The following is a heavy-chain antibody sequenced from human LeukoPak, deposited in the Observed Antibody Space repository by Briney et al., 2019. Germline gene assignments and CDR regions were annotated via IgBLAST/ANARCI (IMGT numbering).Heavy chain of an antibody. V-gene: IGHV4-39*01. D-gene: IGHD2-2*01. CDR3: ARHSTGGGPAAAEFDY. CDR1: GGSISSSSYY. Sequence: SETLSLTCTVSGGSISSSSYYWGWIRQPPGKGLEWIGSIYHSGSTYYNPSLKSRVTISVDTSKNQFSLKLSSVTAADTAVYYCARHSTGGGPAAAEFDYWGQGTLVTVSS. CDR2: IYHSGST. J-gene: IGHJ4*02.